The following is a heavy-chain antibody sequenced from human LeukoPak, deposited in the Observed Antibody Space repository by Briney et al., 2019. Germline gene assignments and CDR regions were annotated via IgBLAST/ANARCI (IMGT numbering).Heavy chain of an antibody. D-gene: IGHD2-2*02. CDR1: GYTLTELS. CDR3: ATAGGVPAAIRYWYFDL. V-gene: IGHV1-24*01. Sequence: GASVKVSCKVSGYTLTELSMHWVRQAPGKGLEWMGGFDPEDGETIYAQKFQGRVTMTEDTSTDTAYMELSSLRSEDTAVYYCATAGGVPAAIRYWYFDLWGRGTLVTVSS. J-gene: IGHJ2*01. CDR2: FDPEDGET.